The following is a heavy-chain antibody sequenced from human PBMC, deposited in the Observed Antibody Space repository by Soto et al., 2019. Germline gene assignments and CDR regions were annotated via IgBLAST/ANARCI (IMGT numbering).Heavy chain of an antibody. D-gene: IGHD6-13*01. Sequence: SETLSLTCTVSGRSISSYYWSRIRQPPGKGLEWIGYIYYSGSTNYNPSLKSRVTISVDTSKNQFSLKLSSVTAADTAVYYCARDRAAAEGFDPWGQGTLVTVSS. V-gene: IGHV4-59*01. J-gene: IGHJ5*02. CDR3: ARDRAAAEGFDP. CDR1: GRSISSYY. CDR2: IYYSGST.